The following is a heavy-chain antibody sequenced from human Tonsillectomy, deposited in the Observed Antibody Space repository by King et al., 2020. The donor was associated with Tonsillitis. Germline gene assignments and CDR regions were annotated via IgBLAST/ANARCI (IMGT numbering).Heavy chain of an antibody. CDR3: VFFLAAPGIGT. CDR2: IYYSGST. CDR1: GGSISSSSYY. Sequence: LQLQESGPGLVKPSETLSLTCTVSGGSISSSSYYWGWIRQPPGKGLEWIGSIYYSGSTYYNPSLKSRVTISVDTSKNQFSLKLSSVTAADTAVYYCVFFLAAPGIGTWGQGPLVTVSS. V-gene: IGHV4-39*01. D-gene: IGHD6-13*01. J-gene: IGHJ5*02.